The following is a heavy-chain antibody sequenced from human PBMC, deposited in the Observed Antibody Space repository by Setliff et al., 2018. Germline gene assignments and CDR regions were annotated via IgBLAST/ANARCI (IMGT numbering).Heavy chain of an antibody. CDR1: GFTFSTYG. J-gene: IGHJ4*02. CDR3: AKDVGFVVVKNIFDY. V-gene: IGHV3-30*02. CDR2: IRFDGTYT. Sequence: GGSLRLSCAASGFTFSTYGMHWVRQAPGKGLDWVAFIRFDGTYTQYSDSVKGRLTISRDNSKNALYLQMNSLSTDDTAVYYCAKDVGFVVVKNIFDYWGQGTLVTVPQ. D-gene: IGHD2-21*01.